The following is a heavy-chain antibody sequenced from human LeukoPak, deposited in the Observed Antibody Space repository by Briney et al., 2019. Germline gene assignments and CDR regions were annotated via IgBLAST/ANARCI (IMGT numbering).Heavy chain of an antibody. Sequence: SETLSLTCTVSGGSISSSSYYWGWIRQPPGKGLEWIGSISYSGNTYYNPSLKSRVTTSVDMSKDQFSLKLTSVTAADTALYYCTRARYSTSWQIDYWGQGTLVTVSS. D-gene: IGHD6-13*01. CDR2: ISYSGNT. CDR1: GGSISSSSYY. J-gene: IGHJ4*02. V-gene: IGHV4-39*07. CDR3: TRARYSTSWQIDY.